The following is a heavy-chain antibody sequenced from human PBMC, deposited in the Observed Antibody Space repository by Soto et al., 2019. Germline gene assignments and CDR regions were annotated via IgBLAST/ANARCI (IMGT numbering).Heavy chain of an antibody. J-gene: IGHJ6*02. Sequence: ASVKVSCKASGGTFSSYAISRVRQALGQGLEWMGGIIPIFGTANYAQKFQGRVTITADESTSTAYMELSSLRSEDTAVYYCARDASGYLRYYGMEVLGQGTTDTVSS. CDR2: IIPIFGTA. V-gene: IGHV1-69*13. CDR3: ARDASGYLRYYGMEV. CDR1: GGTFSSYA. D-gene: IGHD3-22*01.